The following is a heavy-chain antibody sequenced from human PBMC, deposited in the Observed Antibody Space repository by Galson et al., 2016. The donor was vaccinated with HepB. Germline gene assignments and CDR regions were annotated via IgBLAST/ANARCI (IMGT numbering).Heavy chain of an antibody. Sequence: PALVKPTQTLTLTCTFSGFSLNTRAVGVGWIRQPPGKALEWLALIYWDDDKRYRPSLKSRLTITKDTSKNQVVLTMTNMDPVDTATYYCARASCGGDCRSENIFYLDDLDVWGQGTTVTVSS. D-gene: IGHD2-21*01. V-gene: IGHV2-5*02. CDR2: IYWDDDK. CDR3: ARASCGGDCRSENIFYLDDLDV. J-gene: IGHJ6*02. CDR1: GFSLNTRAVG.